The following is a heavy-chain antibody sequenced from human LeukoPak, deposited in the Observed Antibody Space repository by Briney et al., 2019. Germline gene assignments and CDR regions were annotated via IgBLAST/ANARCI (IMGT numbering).Heavy chain of an antibody. CDR2: INHSGST. CDR1: GGSFSGYY. CDR3: ASTGSGPAWFGP. J-gene: IGHJ5*02. V-gene: IGHV4-34*01. D-gene: IGHD2-15*01. Sequence: SETLSLTCAVYGGSFSGYYWSWIRQPPGKGLEWIGEINHSGSTNYNPSLKSRVTISVDTSKNQFSLKLSSVTAADTAVYYCASTGSGPAWFGPWGQGTLVTVSS.